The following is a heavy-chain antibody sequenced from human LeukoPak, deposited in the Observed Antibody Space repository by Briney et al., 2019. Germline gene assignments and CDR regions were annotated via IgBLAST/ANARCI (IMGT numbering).Heavy chain of an antibody. D-gene: IGHD5-18*01. CDR3: AKRLGYSYGWRDAFDI. CDR2: ISGSGGST. V-gene: IGHV3-23*01. J-gene: IGHJ3*02. CDR1: GFTFSSYG. Sequence: PGGSLRLSCAASGFTFSSYGMSWVRQAPGKGLEWVSAISGSGGSTYYADSVKGRFTISRDNSKNTLYLQMNSLRAEDTAVYYCAKRLGYSYGWRDAFDIWGQGTMVTVSS.